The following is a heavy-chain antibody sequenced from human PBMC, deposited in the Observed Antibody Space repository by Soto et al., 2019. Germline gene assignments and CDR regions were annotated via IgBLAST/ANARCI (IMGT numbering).Heavy chain of an antibody. J-gene: IGHJ6*02. Sequence: SETLSLTCLVSGQYIKSNFWWAWVRQSPGKGLEWIGEIYHSGSAIYTPSLKNRVTLSVDGSKNEFSLNLGSVTAADTAVYYCARRRGFPYYYGMDVWGQGTTVTVSS. V-gene: IGHV4-4*02. CDR1: GQYIKSNFW. D-gene: IGHD5-12*01. CDR3: ARRRGFPYYYGMDV. CDR2: IYHSGSA.